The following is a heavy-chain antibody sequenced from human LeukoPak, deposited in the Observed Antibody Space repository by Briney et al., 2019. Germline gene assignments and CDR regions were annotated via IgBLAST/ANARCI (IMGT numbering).Heavy chain of an antibody. V-gene: IGHV4-59*10. CDR1: GGSFSGYY. J-gene: IGHJ3*02. CDR3: ARASHYYDSSGYYVDAFDI. D-gene: IGHD3-22*01. Sequence: SETLSLTCAVYGGSFSGYYWSWIRQPAGKGLEWIGRIYTSGSTNYNPSLKSRVTISVNTSKNQFSLKLSSVTAADTAVYYCARASHYYDSSGYYVDAFDIWGQGTMVTVSS. CDR2: IYTSGST.